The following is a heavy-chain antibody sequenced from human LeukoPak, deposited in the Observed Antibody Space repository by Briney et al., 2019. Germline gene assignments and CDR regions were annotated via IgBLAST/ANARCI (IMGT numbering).Heavy chain of an antibody. CDR1: GSRFTSYW. CDR2: IYPGDADT. V-gene: IGHV5-51*01. J-gene: IGHJ3*02. CDR3: ARKYSSSSGFAFDI. D-gene: IGHD6-6*01. Sequence: GGSLKISCKGSGSRFTSYWIGWARQMPGKGLEGMGIIYPGDADTRYSPSFQGQVTISADKSISTAYLQWSSLKASDTAMYYCARKYSSSSGFAFDIWGQGTMVTVSS.